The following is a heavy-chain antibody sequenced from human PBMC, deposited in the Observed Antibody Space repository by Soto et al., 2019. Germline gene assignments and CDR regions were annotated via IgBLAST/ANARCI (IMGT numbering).Heavy chain of an antibody. CDR2: IYYSGST. Sequence: PSETLSLTCTVSGGSISSYYWSWIRQPPGKGLEWIGYIYYSGSTNYNPSLKSRVTISVDTSKNQFSLKLSSVTAADTAVYYCARAVTYYDILTGYYTPTYYFDYWGQGTLVNVSS. CDR1: GGSISSYY. J-gene: IGHJ4*02. D-gene: IGHD3-9*01. V-gene: IGHV4-59*01. CDR3: ARAVTYYDILTGYYTPTYYFDY.